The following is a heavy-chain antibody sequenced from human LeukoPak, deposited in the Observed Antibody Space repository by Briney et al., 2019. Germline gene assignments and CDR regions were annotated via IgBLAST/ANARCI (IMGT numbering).Heavy chain of an antibody. CDR1: GFTFSSYA. D-gene: IGHD3-10*01. CDR2: ISGSGANT. Sequence: GGSLRLSCAASGFTFSSYAMSWVRQAPGKGLEWVSAISGSGANTFYADSVKGRFTISRDNSKNTLYLQMNSLRAEDTAVYYCAKSRYISGSYSDYWGQGTLVTVSS. CDR3: AKSRYISGSYSDY. V-gene: IGHV3-23*01. J-gene: IGHJ4*02.